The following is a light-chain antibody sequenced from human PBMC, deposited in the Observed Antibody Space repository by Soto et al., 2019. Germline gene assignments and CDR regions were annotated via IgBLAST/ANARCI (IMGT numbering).Light chain of an antibody. V-gene: IGKV3-15*01. CDR2: GAS. CDR3: QQYNNWPPGT. J-gene: IGKJ1*01. Sequence: EIILTQSPATLSVSPGERATLSCRASQSVKSNLAWYQQKPGQAPRLLIYGASTRATGIPARFSGSGSGTEFTLTISSLQSEDFVIYYCQQYNNWPPGTFGQGTKVEIK. CDR1: QSVKSN.